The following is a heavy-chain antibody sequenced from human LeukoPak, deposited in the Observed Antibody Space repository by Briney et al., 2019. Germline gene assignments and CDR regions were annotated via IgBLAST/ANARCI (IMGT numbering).Heavy chain of an antibody. CDR1: GGSISSGDYY. D-gene: IGHD3-3*01. V-gene: IGHV4-30-4*08. CDR2: IYYSGST. Sequence: SETLSLTCTVSGGSISSGDYYWNWIRQPQGKGLEWIGYIYYSGSTYYNPSLKSRVTISVDTSKNQFSLKLSSVTAADTAVYYCARDSLEWYSFDYWGQGTLFTVSS. J-gene: IGHJ4*02. CDR3: ARDSLEWYSFDY.